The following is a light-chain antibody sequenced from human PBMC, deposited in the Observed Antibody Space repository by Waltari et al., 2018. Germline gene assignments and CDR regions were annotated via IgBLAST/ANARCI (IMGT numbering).Light chain of an antibody. CDR3: SAYAGNNVYV. CDR1: SSDVGGYNY. J-gene: IGLJ1*01. Sequence: QSALTQPPSASGSPGQSVTISCTGTSSDVGGYNYVSWDQQHPGKAPKLMISEVSERPSGGPGRFSVSESGNTASLTVSGLQAEDEADYYCSAYAGNNVYVFGAGTKVTVL. V-gene: IGLV2-8*01. CDR2: EVS.